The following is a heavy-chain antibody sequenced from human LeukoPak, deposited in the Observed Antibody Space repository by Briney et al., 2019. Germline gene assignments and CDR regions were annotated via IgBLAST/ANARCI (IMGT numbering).Heavy chain of an antibody. D-gene: IGHD2-15*01. Sequence: PGGSLRLSCAVSGFTFSNYEMNWVRQAPGKGLEWVPYISSSGSTTYYADSVKGRFTISRDNAKNSLYLQMNSLRAEDTAVYYCARGYCSGGSCYFDYWGQGTLVTVSS. CDR1: GFTFSNYE. J-gene: IGHJ4*02. V-gene: IGHV3-48*03. CDR2: ISSSGSTT. CDR3: ARGYCSGGSCYFDY.